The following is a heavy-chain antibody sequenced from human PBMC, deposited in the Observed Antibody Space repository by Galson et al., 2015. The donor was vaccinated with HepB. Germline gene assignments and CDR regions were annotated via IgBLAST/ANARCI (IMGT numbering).Heavy chain of an antibody. V-gene: IGHV4-4*02. J-gene: IGHJ3*02. CDR2: IYHSGST. D-gene: IGHD5-12*01. CDR3: ARWMPEPKNTKWLRTRGRAFDI. Sequence: ETLSLTCAVSGGSISSSNWWSWVRQPPGKGLEWIGEIYHSGSTNYNPSLKSRVTISVDKSRNQFSLKLSSVTAADTAVYYCARWMPEPKNTKWLRTRGRAFDIWGQGTMVTVSS. CDR1: GGSISSSNW.